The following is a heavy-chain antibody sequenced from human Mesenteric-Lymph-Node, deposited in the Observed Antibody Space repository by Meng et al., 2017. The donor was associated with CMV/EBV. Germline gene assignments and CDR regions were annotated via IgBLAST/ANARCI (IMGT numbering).Heavy chain of an antibody. Sequence: ASVKVSCKASGYTFTGYYMHWVRQAPGQGLEWMGWINPNSGGTNYAQKFQGRVTMTADTSTSTAYMELRSLMSDDTAVYYCARGGLWSGYFPLDFWGQGTLVTVSS. CDR2: INPNSGGT. J-gene: IGHJ4*02. D-gene: IGHD3-3*01. CDR1: GYTFTGYY. V-gene: IGHV1-2*02. CDR3: ARGGLWSGYFPLDF.